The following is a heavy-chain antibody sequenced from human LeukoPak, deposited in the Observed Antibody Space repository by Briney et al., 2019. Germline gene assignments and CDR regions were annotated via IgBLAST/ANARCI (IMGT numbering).Heavy chain of an antibody. D-gene: IGHD3-3*01. Sequence: ASVKVSCKASGYTFTSYDITWVRQAPGQGLEWMGYISTYNYNTHHSQKFQGRVFMSTDSSSGTAYMDLQSLTSDDTAVYYCARHMREFWSRRQPGDAFDIWGQGTMVTVSS. CDR3: ARHMREFWSRRQPGDAFDI. V-gene: IGHV1-18*01. CDR2: ISTYNYNT. CDR1: GYTFTSYD. J-gene: IGHJ3*02.